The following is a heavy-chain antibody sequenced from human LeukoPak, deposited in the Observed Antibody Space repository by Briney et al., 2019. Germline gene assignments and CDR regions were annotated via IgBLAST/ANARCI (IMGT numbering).Heavy chain of an antibody. D-gene: IGHD3-3*01. CDR2: IYSGGST. V-gene: IGHV3-66*01. Sequence: GGSLRLSCAASGFTVSSNYMSWVRQAPGKGLEWVSVIYSGGSTYYADSVKGRFTISRDNSKNTLYLQMNSLRAEDTAVYYCARAQNDFWSGYPTKYRGQGTLVTVSS. CDR3: ARAQNDFWSGYPTKY. J-gene: IGHJ4*02. CDR1: GFTVSSNY.